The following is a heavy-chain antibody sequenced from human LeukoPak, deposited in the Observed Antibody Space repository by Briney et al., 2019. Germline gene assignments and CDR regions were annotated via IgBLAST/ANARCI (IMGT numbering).Heavy chain of an antibody. J-gene: IGHJ4*02. V-gene: IGHV3-23*01. CDR2: IGGSNGIT. CDR3: ARYENSGWGYFDY. CDR1: RFTFNSYA. D-gene: IGHD5-12*01. Sequence: PGGSLRLSCAASRFTFNSYAMSWVRQAPGKGLEWVSVIGGSNGITFYVGSVKGRFTISRDNSKDTLYLQMNSLRAEDTAVYYCARYENSGWGYFDYWGQGTLVTVSS.